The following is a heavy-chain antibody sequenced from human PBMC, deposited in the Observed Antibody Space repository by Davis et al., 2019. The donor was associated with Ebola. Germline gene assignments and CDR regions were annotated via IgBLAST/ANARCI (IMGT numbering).Heavy chain of an antibody. V-gene: IGHV3-15*01. Sequence: GGSLRLSCAASGFTFSNAWMSWVRQPPGKGLEWVGRIKSEADGETTDYAAPVKGRFIISRDDSKNTLYLHMNSLKTEDTAVYYCSTRAGLYCSGGNCFYWGQGTLVTVSS. J-gene: IGHJ4*02. D-gene: IGHD2-15*01. CDR3: STRAGLYCSGGNCFY. CDR1: GFTFSNAW. CDR2: IKSEADGETT.